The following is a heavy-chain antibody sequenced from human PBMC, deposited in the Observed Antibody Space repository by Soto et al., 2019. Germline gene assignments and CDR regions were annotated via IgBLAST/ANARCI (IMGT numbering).Heavy chain of an antibody. CDR1: GCTFSSYA. V-gene: IGHV1-69*13. Sequence: ASVKVSCKASGCTFSSYAISWVRQAPGQGLEWMGGIIPIFGTANYAQKFQGRVTITADESTSTAYMELSSLRSEDTAVYYCARDYYDSSGYYRNNAFDIWGQGTMVIVSS. D-gene: IGHD3-22*01. CDR3: ARDYYDSSGYYRNNAFDI. CDR2: IIPIFGTA. J-gene: IGHJ3*02.